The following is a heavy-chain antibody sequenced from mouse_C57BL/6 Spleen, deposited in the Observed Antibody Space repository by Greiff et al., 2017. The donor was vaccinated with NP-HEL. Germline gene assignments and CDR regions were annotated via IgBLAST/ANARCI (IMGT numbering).Heavy chain of an antibody. J-gene: IGHJ2*01. D-gene: IGHD4-1*01. V-gene: IGHV3-6*01. CDR3: ARHWDAFDY. CDR1: GYSITSGYY. Sequence: EVQLQQSGPGLVKPSQSLSLTCSVTGYSITSGYYWNWIRQFPGNKLEWMGYISYDGSNNYNPSLKNRISITRDTSKNQFFLKLNSVTTEDTATYYCARHWDAFDYWGQGTTLTVSS. CDR2: ISYDGSN.